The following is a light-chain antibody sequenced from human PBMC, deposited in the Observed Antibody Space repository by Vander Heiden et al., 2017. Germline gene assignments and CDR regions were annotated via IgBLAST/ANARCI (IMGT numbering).Light chain of an antibody. CDR1: HSVLYISNNKNY. Sequence: DIVMTQSPDSLTVSLGERATINSKSSHSVLYISNNKNYLAWYQQRPGQPPKLLIYGASTRESGVPDRFSGSGSGTDFTLTISSLQAEDVAVYYCQQFYSTPTFGQGTRVEIQ. CDR3: QQFYSTPT. CDR2: GAS. J-gene: IGKJ1*01. V-gene: IGKV4-1*01.